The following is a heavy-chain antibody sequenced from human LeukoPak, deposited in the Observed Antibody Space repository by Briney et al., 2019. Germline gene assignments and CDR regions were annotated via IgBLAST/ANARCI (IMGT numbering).Heavy chain of an antibody. Sequence: GGSLRLSCAASGFTFSSYGMHWVRQAPGKGLEWVAVISYDGSNKYYADSVKGRFTISRDNSKNTLYLQMNSLRAEDTAVYYCAKNGKERWLQFLHFDYWGQGTLVTVSS. CDR3: AKNGKERWLQFLHFDY. D-gene: IGHD5-24*01. J-gene: IGHJ4*02. CDR1: GFTFSSYG. CDR2: ISYDGSNK. V-gene: IGHV3-30*18.